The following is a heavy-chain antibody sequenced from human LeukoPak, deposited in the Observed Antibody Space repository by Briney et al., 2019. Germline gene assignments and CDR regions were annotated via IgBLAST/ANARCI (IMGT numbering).Heavy chain of an antibody. CDR2: IYHSGSA. CDR3: ARDPRWLTPDCTSTSCYENYFDP. CDR1: GYSISSGYQ. Sequence: SETLSLTCAVSGYSISSGYQWAWIRQSPGKGLEWISSIYHSGSAHYNPSLKSRVTILVETSKNQFSLKLYSVTAADTAVYYCARDPRWLTPDCTSTSCYENYFDPWGQGTLVTVSS. J-gene: IGHJ5*02. V-gene: IGHV4-38-2*02. D-gene: IGHD2-2*01.